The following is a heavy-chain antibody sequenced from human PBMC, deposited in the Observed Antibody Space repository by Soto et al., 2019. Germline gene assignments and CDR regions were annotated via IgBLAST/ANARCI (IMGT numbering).Heavy chain of an antibody. Sequence: SETLSLTCAVSGYSINNGYYWGWIRQSPGTGLEWIGSIYHSGSTYYNPSLKSRVTISLDTSKNHFSLKLSSVTAADTAVYYCARGGCTNGVCYTFHFDYWGQGTLVTVSS. J-gene: IGHJ4*02. D-gene: IGHD2-8*01. CDR1: GYSINNGYY. V-gene: IGHV4-38-2*01. CDR3: ARGGCTNGVCYTFHFDY. CDR2: IYHSGST.